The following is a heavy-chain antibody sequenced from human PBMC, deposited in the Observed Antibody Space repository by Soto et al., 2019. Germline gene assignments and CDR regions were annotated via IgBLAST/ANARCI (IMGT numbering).Heavy chain of an antibody. Sequence: EVQLVESGGGLVQPGGSPRLSCAASGFTFSSYWMSWVRQAPGKGLEWVANIKQDGSEKYYVDSVRGRFTISRDNAKISLYLQMNSLRAEDTAVYYCARDCGGDCGAFDIWGQGTMVTVSS. D-gene: IGHD2-21*02. CDR3: ARDCGGDCGAFDI. CDR1: GFTFSSYW. CDR2: IKQDGSEK. V-gene: IGHV3-7*05. J-gene: IGHJ3*02.